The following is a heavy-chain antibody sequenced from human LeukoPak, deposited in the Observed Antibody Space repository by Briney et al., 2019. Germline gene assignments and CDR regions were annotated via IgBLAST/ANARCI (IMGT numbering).Heavy chain of an antibody. CDR1: GGSFSSYV. Sequence: SVKVSCKASGGSFSSYVITWVRQAPGQGLEWMGRIIPILGVSNFAQKFQGRVTITAEKSTNTAHMELSRLESGDTAVYYCAREAGEEQRTYAFDIWGQGTMVTVSS. V-gene: IGHV1-69*04. D-gene: IGHD6-25*01. CDR3: AREAGEEQRTYAFDI. J-gene: IGHJ3*02. CDR2: IIPILGVS.